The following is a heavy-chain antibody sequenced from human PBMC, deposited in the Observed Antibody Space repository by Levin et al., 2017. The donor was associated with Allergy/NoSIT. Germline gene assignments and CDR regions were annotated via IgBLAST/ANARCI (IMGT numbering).Heavy chain of an antibody. CDR3: ARRSSGYDPGYFFFDY. CDR1: GGTFSSYA. D-gene: IGHD5-12*01. V-gene: IGHV1-69*06. CDR2: IIPIFGTA. Sequence: KISCKASGGTFSSYAISWVRQAPGQGLEWMGGIIPIFGTANYAQKFQGRVTITADKSTSTAYMELSSLRSEDTAVYYCARRSSGYDPGYFFFDYWGQGTLVTVSS. J-gene: IGHJ4*02.